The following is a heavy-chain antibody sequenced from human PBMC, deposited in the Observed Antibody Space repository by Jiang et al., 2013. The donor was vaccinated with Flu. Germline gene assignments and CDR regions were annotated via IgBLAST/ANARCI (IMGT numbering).Heavy chain of an antibody. CDR1: GYTFTGYY. D-gene: IGHD5-12*01. J-gene: IGHJ4*02. Sequence: VQLVESGAEVKKPGASVKVSCKASGYTFTGYYMHWVRQAPGQGLEWMGWINPNSGGTNYAQKFQGWVTMTRDTSISTAYMELSRLRSDDTAVYYCARGGRWLRFLYYFDYWGQGTLVTVSS. V-gene: IGHV1-2*04. CDR2: INPNSGGT. CDR3: ARGGRWLRFLYYFDY.